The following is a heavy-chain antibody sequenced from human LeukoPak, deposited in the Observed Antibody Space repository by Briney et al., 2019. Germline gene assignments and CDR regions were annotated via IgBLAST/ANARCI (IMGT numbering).Heavy chain of an antibody. CDR1: LDSTTSNF. Sequence: SETLSLTCTVSLDSTTSNFWSCVRHPPGKGLECIGEIHRSGSPNYNPSLQSRVTISIDRSRNQIVLELSSVTAADTAVYYCAREILGGFNPGAYWGQGTLVTVSS. D-gene: IGHD1-14*01. CDR3: AREILGGFNPGAY. J-gene: IGHJ4*02. V-gene: IGHV4-4*02. CDR2: IHRSGSP.